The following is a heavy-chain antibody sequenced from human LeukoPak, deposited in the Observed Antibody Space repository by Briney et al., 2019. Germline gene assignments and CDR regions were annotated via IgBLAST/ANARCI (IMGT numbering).Heavy chain of an antibody. D-gene: IGHD4-23*01. CDR2: IYHSGST. CDR1: GGSISSSNW. CDR3: ARVTPPFLLPKPGGSEGRVYYFDY. Sequence: PSGTLSLTCAVSGGSISSSNWWSWVRQPPGKGLEWIGYIYHSGSTYYNPSLKSRVTISVDRSKNQFSLKLSSVTAADTAVYYCARVTPPFLLPKPGGSEGRVYYFDYWGQGTLVTVSS. J-gene: IGHJ4*02. V-gene: IGHV4-4*02.